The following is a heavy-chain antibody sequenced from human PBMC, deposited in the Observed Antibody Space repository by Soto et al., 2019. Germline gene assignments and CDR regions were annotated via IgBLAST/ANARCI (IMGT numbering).Heavy chain of an antibody. D-gene: IGHD4-17*01. CDR3: ARGLSVTNFEQ. CDR2: IYYSGST. V-gene: IGHV4-31*03. CDR1: GGSISTGCYY. J-gene: IGHJ4*02. Sequence: QVQLQESGPGLVKPSQTLSLTCTVSGGSISTGCYYWTWIRQHAGKGREWIGYIYYSGSTYYNPSLKSRVTISVDMCQTQFSLKLSSVAAADTDLYYCARGLSVTNFEQWGQGPLVTVSS.